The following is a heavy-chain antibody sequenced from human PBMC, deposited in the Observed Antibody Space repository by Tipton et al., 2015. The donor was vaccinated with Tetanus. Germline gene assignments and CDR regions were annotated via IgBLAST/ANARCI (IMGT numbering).Heavy chain of an antibody. CDR1: GGSLSRGGYY. Sequence: LRLSCTVSGGSLSRGGYYWTWIRQHPGKGLEWIGDIYFSGSTYYNPSLKSRVTISVDTSKNQFSLRLNSVTAADTAVYYCVRGNWITDFWGQGTLVTVSS. J-gene: IGHJ4*02. CDR2: IYFSGST. D-gene: IGHD3-16*01. CDR3: VRGNWITDF. V-gene: IGHV4-31*03.